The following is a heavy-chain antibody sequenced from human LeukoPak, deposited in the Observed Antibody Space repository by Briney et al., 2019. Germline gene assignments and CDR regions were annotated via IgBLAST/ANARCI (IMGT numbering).Heavy chain of an antibody. CDR1: GGSFSGYY. CDR2: INHSGST. D-gene: IGHD1-26*01. CDR3: ARRPSDGTKWFDS. J-gene: IGHJ5*01. V-gene: IGHV4-34*01. Sequence: SETLPDTRAVYGGSFSGYYWSWIRQPPGKGLEWIGEINHSGSTNYNPSLQSRVKPSVDTSKNQFSLNLSSVTAADTAVYYCARRPSDGTKWFDS.